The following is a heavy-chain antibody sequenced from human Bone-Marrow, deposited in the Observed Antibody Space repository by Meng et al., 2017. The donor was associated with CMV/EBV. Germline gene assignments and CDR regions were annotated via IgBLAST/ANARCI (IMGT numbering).Heavy chain of an antibody. CDR1: GGSFSGYY. J-gene: IGHJ4*02. Sequence: SETLSLTCAVYGGSFSGYYWSWIRQPPGKGLEWIGEINHSGSTNYNPSLKSRVTISVDTSKNQFSLKLSSVTAADTAVYYCARACRRFNNCYVDSWGQGTLVTVSS. CDR3: ARACRRFNNCYVDS. CDR2: INHSGST. D-gene: IGHD1-1*01. V-gene: IGHV4-34*01.